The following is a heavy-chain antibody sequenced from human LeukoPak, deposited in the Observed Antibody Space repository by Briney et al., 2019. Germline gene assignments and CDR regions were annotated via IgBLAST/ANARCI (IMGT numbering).Heavy chain of an antibody. V-gene: IGHV4-34*01. D-gene: IGHD2-15*01. J-gene: IGHJ6*02. CDR2: INHSGST. Sequence: SETLSLTCAAYGGSFSGYYWSWIRQPPGKGLEWIGEINHSGSTNYNPSLKSRVTISVDTSKNQFSLKLSSVTAADTAVYYCASLSRVVVVAATYYGMDVWGQGTTVTVSS. CDR1: GGSFSGYY. CDR3: ASLSRVVVVAATYYGMDV.